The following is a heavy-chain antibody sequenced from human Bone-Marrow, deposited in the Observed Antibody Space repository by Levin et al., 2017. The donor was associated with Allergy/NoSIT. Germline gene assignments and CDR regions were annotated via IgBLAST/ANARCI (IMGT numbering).Heavy chain of an antibody. V-gene: IGHV3-30-3*01. CDR1: GFTFSSYT. J-gene: IGHJ4*02. Sequence: AGGSLRLSCAASGFTFSSYTMHWVRQAPGKGLEWVAVVSYDGSDTYYADSVKGRFTISRDNSKNTLYLQMNSLRTEDTAVYYCARDPSARCSVTNCYPDYWGQGTLVTVSS. CDR3: ARDPSARCSVTNCYPDY. D-gene: IGHD2-2*01. CDR2: VSYDGSDT.